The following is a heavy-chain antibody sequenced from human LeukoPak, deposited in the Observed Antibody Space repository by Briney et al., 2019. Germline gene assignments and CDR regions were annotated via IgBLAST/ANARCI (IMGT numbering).Heavy chain of an antibody. D-gene: IGHD6-19*01. CDR3: ASAPHGSGWENDAFDI. J-gene: IGHJ3*02. Sequence: ASVKVSCKASGYTFTGYYMHWVRQAPGQGLEWMGWINPNSGGTNYAQKFQGRVTMTRDTSISTAYMELSRLRSDDTAVYYCASAPHGSGWENDAFDIWGQGTRVTVSS. CDR1: GYTFTGYY. CDR2: INPNSGGT. V-gene: IGHV1-2*02.